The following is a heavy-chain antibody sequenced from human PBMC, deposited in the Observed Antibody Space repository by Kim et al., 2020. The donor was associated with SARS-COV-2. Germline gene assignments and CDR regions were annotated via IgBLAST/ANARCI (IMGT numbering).Heavy chain of an antibody. CDR1: GYTFTSYG. CDR2: ISAYNGNT. Sequence: ASVKVSCKASGYTFTSYGITWVRQAPGQGLEWMGWISAYNGNTNYAQKLQGRVTMTTDASTRTAYMELRSLRSDDTAVYYCARQGRRITIFGVVTNYGMDVWGQGTTVTVSS. V-gene: IGHV1-18*04. CDR3: ARQGRRITIFGVVTNYGMDV. J-gene: IGHJ6*02. D-gene: IGHD3-3*01.